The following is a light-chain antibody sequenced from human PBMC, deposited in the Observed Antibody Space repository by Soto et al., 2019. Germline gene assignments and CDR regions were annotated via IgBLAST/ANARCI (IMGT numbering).Light chain of an antibody. V-gene: IGKV1-39*01. J-gene: IGKJ1*01. CDR2: AAS. CDR1: QSISSY. Sequence: DIQMTESASSLSASVGDRVTITCRASQSISSYLNWYQQKPGKAPKLLIYAASSLQSGVPSRFSGSGSGTDFTLTISSLQPEDFATYYCQQSYSTPRTFGQGTTVDIK. CDR3: QQSYSTPRT.